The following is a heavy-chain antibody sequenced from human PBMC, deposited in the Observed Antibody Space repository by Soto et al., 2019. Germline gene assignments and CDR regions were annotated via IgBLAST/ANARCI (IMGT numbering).Heavy chain of an antibody. CDR3: AKDAYGSGSYRDY. CDR1: GFTFSTYG. CDR2: ISNDGSIR. D-gene: IGHD3-10*01. J-gene: IGHJ4*02. Sequence: HPGGSLRLSCAASGFTFSTYGMHWVRQAPGKGLEWVAIISNDGSIRYYADSVKRRFTTSRDNSRDTLYLQMNRLTTEDTAVYFCAKDAYGSGSYRDYWGQGTLVTVSS. V-gene: IGHV3-30*18.